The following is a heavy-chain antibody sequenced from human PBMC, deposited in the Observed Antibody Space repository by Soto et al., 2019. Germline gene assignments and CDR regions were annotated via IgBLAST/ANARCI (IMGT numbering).Heavy chain of an antibody. V-gene: IGHV4-39*01. D-gene: IGHD3-22*01. CDR2: IYYSGST. Sequence: QLQLQESGPGLVKPSETLSLTCTVSGGSISSSSYYWGWIRQPPGKGLEWIGSIYYSGSTYYNPSLKSRVTISVDTSKNQFSLKLSSVTAADTAVYYCARHTYYYDSSGYLGFDAFDIWGQGTMVTVSS. CDR1: GGSISSSSYY. J-gene: IGHJ3*02. CDR3: ARHTYYYDSSGYLGFDAFDI.